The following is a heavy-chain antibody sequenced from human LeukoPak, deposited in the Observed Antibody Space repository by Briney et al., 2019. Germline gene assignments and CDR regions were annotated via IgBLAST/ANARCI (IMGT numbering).Heavy chain of an antibody. CDR3: XCSSTSALRTYYYYYMDV. J-gene: IGHJ6*03. CDR2: IYYSGST. Sequence: SETLSLTCTVSGGSISSSSYYWGWIRQPPGKGLEWIGSIYYSGSTYYNPSLKSRVTISVDTSKNQFSLKLSSVTAADTAAYDXXCSSTSALRTYYYYYMDVWGKGTTVTVSS. V-gene: IGHV4-39*07. D-gene: IGHD2-2*01. CDR1: GGSISSSSYY.